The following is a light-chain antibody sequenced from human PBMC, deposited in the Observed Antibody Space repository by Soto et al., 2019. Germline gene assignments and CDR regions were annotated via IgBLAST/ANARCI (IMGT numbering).Light chain of an antibody. J-gene: IGKJ1*01. Sequence: DIQASQSPSTLAACVGDRVTITCRASQSISSWLAWYQQKPGKAPKLLIYKASTLQSGVPSRFSGSGSGTEFTHAISSLQPDDSATYYCQQYNDNWTFGQGT. CDR1: QSISSW. CDR3: QQYNDNWT. CDR2: KAS. V-gene: IGKV1-5*03.